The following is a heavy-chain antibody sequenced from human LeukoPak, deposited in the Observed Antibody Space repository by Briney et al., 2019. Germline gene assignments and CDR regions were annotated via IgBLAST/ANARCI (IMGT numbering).Heavy chain of an antibody. J-gene: IGHJ2*01. V-gene: IGHV4-34*01. CDR1: GGSLNGYY. D-gene: IGHD4-23*01. CDR2: INPSGST. CDR3: ARLDGGKGSYLNSKIRNRWYFDL. Sequence: PSETLSLTCAVYGGSLNGYYWSWSRQPPGKGLEWIGEINPSGSTKYNPSLKSRATISVDTSKNQFSLKLSSVTAADTAVYYCARLDGGKGSYLNSKIRNRWYFDLWGRGTLVIVSS.